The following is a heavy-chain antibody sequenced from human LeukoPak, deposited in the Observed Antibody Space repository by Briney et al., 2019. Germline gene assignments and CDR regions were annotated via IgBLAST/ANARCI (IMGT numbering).Heavy chain of an antibody. D-gene: IGHD3-10*01. CDR3: ARSDISMVRGALV. J-gene: IGHJ4*02. V-gene: IGHV1-18*01. CDR2: ISSYSGKA. Sequence: ASVKLSCKASGYTFTTYGISWVRQAPGQGLEWRGWISSYSGKANYEQKFKGRSTMTTETSTSKTNMELRRGRSGDTAVCYCARSDISMVRGALVWGQGTLVIVPS. CDR1: GYTFTTYG.